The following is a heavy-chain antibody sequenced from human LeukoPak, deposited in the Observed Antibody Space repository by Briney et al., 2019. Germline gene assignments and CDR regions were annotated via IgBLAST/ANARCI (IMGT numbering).Heavy chain of an antibody. Sequence: GGSLRLSCAASGFTFSSYGMHWVRQAPGKGLEWVAVIWYDGSNKYYADSVKGRFTISRDNSKNTLYLQMNSPRAEDTAVYYCAKPRPRYCSSTSCGYFDLWGRGTLVTVSS. D-gene: IGHD2-2*01. V-gene: IGHV3-33*06. CDR2: IWYDGSNK. J-gene: IGHJ2*01. CDR3: AKPRPRYCSSTSCGYFDL. CDR1: GFTFSSYG.